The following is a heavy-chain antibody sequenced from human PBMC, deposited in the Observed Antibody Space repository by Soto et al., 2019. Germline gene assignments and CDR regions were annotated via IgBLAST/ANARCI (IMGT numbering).Heavy chain of an antibody. CDR1: GFTFSSYS. D-gene: IGHD2-15*01. V-gene: IGHV3-48*01. CDR2: ISSSSSTI. J-gene: IGHJ4*02. Sequence: EVQLVESGGGLVQPGGSLRLSCAASGFTFSSYSMNWVRQAPGKGLEWVSYISSSSSTIYYADSVKGRFTISRDNAKNSLYLQMNSLRAEDTAVYYCARALHAIVVVVAATDYWGQGTLVTVSS. CDR3: ARALHAIVVVVAATDY.